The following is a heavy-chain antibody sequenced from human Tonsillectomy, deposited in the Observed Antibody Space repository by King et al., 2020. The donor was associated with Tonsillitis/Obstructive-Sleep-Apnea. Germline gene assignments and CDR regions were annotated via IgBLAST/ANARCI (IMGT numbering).Heavy chain of an antibody. D-gene: IGHD3-3*01. V-gene: IGHV4-59*01. J-gene: IGHJ4*02. CDR2: IYYSGST. CDR3: ARASPGSYDFWSGYYYY. CDR1: GGSISSYY. Sequence: VQLQESGPGLVKPSETLSLTCTVSGGSISSYYWSWIRQPPGKGLEWIGYIYYSGSTNDNPSLKSRLTISVDTSKNQFSLKLSSVTAADTAVYYCARASPGSYDFWSGYYYYWGQGTLVTVSS.